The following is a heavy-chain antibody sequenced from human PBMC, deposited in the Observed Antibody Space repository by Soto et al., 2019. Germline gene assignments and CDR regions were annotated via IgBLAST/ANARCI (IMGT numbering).Heavy chain of an antibody. V-gene: IGHV4-39*01. Sequence: PSETLSLTCTVSGGSISSSSFFWGWIRQPPGEGLEWIGSLHYSGSTYYNPSLRSRVTISVDTSKNQFSLKLTSVTAADTALYYCARQRDYYDTSGDSYFDYWGQGTLVTVS. CDR2: LHYSGST. J-gene: IGHJ4*02. CDR3: ARQRDYYDTSGDSYFDY. D-gene: IGHD3-22*01. CDR1: GGSISSSSFF.